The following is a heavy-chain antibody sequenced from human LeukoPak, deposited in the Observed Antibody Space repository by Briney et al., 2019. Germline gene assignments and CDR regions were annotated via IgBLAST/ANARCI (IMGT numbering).Heavy chain of an antibody. CDR1: GYTFASYD. V-gene: IGHV1-18*01. J-gene: IGHJ5*02. Sequence: ASVKVSCKASGYTFASYDISWLRQAPGQGLEWMGWISAYNGNTNYAQKLQGRVTMTTDTSTSTAYMELRSLRSDDTAVYYCARDGSVILDWFDPWGQGTLVTVSS. CDR3: ARDGSVILDWFDP. D-gene: IGHD4-11*01. CDR2: ISAYNGNT.